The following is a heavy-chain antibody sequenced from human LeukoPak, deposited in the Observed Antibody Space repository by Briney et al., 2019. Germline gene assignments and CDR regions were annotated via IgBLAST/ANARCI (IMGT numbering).Heavy chain of an antibody. V-gene: IGHV3-21*01. D-gene: IGHD5-12*01. CDR2: ISTSSIYI. J-gene: IGHJ6*03. CDR3: ARQGMSGNDSSPVYYYMDV. CDR1: GFTFSSYS. Sequence: GGSLRLSCAASGFTFSSYSMNWVRQAPGKGLEWVSSISTSSIYIYYADSVRGRFTISRDNAKNSLYLQMNSLRAEDTAVYYCARQGMSGNDSSPVYYYMDVWGKGTTVSVSS.